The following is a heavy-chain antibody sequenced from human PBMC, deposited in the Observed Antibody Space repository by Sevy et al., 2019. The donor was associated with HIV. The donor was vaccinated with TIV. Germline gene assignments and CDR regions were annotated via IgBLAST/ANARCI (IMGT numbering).Heavy chain of an antibody. J-gene: IGHJ4*02. CDR1: GGTFSSYA. D-gene: IGHD4-4*01. Sequence: ASVKVSCKASGGTFSSYAISWVQQAPGQGLEWMGGIIPIFGTANYAQKFQGRVTITADESTSTAYMELSSLRSEDTVVYYCASDPLDSNERPYYFDYWGQGTLVTVSS. CDR3: ASDPLDSNERPYYFDY. V-gene: IGHV1-69*13. CDR2: IIPIFGTA.